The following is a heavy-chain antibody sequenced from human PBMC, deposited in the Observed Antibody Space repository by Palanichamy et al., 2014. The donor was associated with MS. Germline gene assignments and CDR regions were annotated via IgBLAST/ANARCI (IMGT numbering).Heavy chain of an antibody. J-gene: IGHJ6*02. CDR3: AKDGGRSGYNYFPRSHGVDV. V-gene: IGHV3-66*02. Sequence: VQPGGSLRLSCAASGLTVSGNYMNWVRQAPGKGLEWVSFIYPNGYTNHADSVRGRFTTSRDDDKNTVYLQMNSLRDDDTAVYFCAKDGGRSGYNYFPRSHGVDVWGQGTTVTVSS. CDR2: IYPNGYT. CDR1: GLTVSGNY. D-gene: IGHD3-22*01.